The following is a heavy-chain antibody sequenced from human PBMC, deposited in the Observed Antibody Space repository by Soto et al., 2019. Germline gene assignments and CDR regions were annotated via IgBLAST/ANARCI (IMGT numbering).Heavy chain of an antibody. CDR1: GASISSSSHC. V-gene: IGHV4-39*01. CDR2: IYYGGNT. Sequence: QLQLQESGPGLVKPSETLSLTCTVSGASISSSSHCWGWIRQPPGKGLEWIGCIYYGGNTYYNPSLKSRVTISVDTSKNQSSLKLSSVTAADTAVYYCAPPRRGYSGYDRFDYWGQGTLVTVSS. D-gene: IGHD5-12*01. CDR3: APPRRGYSGYDRFDY. J-gene: IGHJ4*02.